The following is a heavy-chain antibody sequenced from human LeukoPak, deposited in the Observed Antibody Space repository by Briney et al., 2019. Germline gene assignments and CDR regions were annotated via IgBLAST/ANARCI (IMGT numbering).Heavy chain of an antibody. CDR1: GFTFSTYA. D-gene: IGHD3-3*01. CDR2: LSPSGAST. V-gene: IGHV3-23*01. CDR3: AKDRGSITVFGGTDC. Sequence: GGSLRLPYAASGFTFSTYAMSWVRQAPGKGLEWVSTLSPSGASTYYADSVKGRFTISRDNSQNTLYLQMNSLRAEDTAVYYCAKDRGSITVFGGTDCWGQGTLVTVSS. J-gene: IGHJ4*02.